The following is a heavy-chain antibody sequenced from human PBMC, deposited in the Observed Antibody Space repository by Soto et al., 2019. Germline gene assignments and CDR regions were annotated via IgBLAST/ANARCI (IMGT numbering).Heavy chain of an antibody. CDR1: GYTFTDFD. CDR2: MKPNSGNT. Sequence: QVQLVQSGAEVKKPGASVKVSCKTSGYTFTDFDIMWVREAAGQGLEWMGWMKPNSGNTGYAQKFQGRVTMTRNTSSNTAYMELTSLRPEDTAVYYCAKSEYCRGGTCHYGGFHYWGQGTLVTASS. CDR3: AKSEYCRGGTCHYGGFHY. J-gene: IGHJ4*02. D-gene: IGHD2-15*01. V-gene: IGHV1-8*01.